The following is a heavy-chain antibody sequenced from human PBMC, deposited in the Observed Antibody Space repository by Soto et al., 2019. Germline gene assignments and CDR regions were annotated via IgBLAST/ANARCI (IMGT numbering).Heavy chain of an antibody. CDR3: ASCEGTKAYYYYGMDV. CDR1: GGTFSSYA. Sequence: SVKVSCKASGGTFSSYAISWVRQAPGQGLEWMGGIIPIFGTANYAQKFQGRVTITADESTSTAYMELSSLRSEDTAVYYCASCEGTKAYYYYGMDVWGQGTTVTVSS. V-gene: IGHV1-69*13. D-gene: IGHD1-1*01. J-gene: IGHJ6*02. CDR2: IIPIFGTA.